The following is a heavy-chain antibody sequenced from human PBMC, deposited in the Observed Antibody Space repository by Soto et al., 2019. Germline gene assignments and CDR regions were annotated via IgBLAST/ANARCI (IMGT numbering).Heavy chain of an antibody. CDR3: AGEKSYYDSSGYSFFDY. D-gene: IGHD3-22*01. CDR1: GGTFSSYA. J-gene: IGHJ4*02. CDR2: IIPIFGTA. Sequence: SVKVSCKASGGTFSSYAISWVRQAPGQGLEWMGGIIPIFGTANYAQKFQGRVTITADESTSTAYMELSSLRSEDTAVYYCAGEKSYYDSSGYSFFDYWGQGTLVTVSS. V-gene: IGHV1-69*13.